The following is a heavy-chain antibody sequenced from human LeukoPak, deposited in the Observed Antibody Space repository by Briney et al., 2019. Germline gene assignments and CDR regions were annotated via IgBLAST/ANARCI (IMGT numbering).Heavy chain of an antibody. J-gene: IGHJ6*03. D-gene: IGHD3-22*01. CDR1: GGSFSGYY. CDR2: INHSGST. V-gene: IGHV4-34*01. CDR3: ARVGHYDSSGPYYHYMDV. Sequence: SETLSLTCAVYGGSFSGYYWSWIRQPPGKGLEWIGEINHSGSTNYNPSLKSRVTISVDTSKNQFSLKLSSVTAADTAVYYCARVGHYDSSGPYYHYMDVWGKGTTVTVSS.